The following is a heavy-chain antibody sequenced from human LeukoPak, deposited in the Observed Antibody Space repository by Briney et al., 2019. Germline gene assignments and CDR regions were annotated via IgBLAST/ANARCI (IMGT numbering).Heavy chain of an antibody. CDR2: ISSSSSYI. D-gene: IGHD6-13*01. CDR1: GFTFSSYS. Sequence: PGGALRLSCAASGFTFSSYSMNWVRQAPGKGLEWVSSISSSSSYIYYAHSVKGRFTISRDNAKNSLYLQMNSLRAEDTAVYYCARDGRSRIAAAQWQYYYYYYMDVWGKGTTVTVSS. J-gene: IGHJ6*03. V-gene: IGHV3-21*01. CDR3: ARDGRSRIAAAQWQYYYYYYMDV.